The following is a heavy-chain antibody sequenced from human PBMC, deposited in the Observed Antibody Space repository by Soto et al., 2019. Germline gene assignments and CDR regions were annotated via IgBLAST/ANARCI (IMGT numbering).Heavy chain of an antibody. V-gene: IGHV3-53*01. CDR3: ARDYYYGSGNYYRADYYHYGMDV. D-gene: IGHD3-10*01. J-gene: IGHJ6*02. CDR1: GFTVTSYY. CDR2: IYTGGNT. Sequence: GSLRLSCAASGFTVTSYYMSWVRQAPGKGLEWVSLIYTGGNTNYADSVKGRFTIFRDNSKNTLYLQVNSLRAEDTAVYYCARDYYYGSGNYYRADYYHYGMDVWGQGTTVTVSS.